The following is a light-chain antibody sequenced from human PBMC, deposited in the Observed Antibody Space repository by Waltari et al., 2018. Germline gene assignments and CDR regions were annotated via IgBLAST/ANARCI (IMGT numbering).Light chain of an antibody. J-gene: IGLJ2*01. Sequence: QSALTQPAPVSGSPGQSITIACTGSSSDVGIYNRVSWYQQHPCKAPKLLISEVSKRPSGVFNHFSGSRSGNTASLTISGLQAEDEADDFCCSDAGSNARVFCGGTKLTAL. CDR1: SSDVGIYNR. CDR3: CSDAGSNARV. CDR2: EVS. V-gene: IGLV2-23*02.